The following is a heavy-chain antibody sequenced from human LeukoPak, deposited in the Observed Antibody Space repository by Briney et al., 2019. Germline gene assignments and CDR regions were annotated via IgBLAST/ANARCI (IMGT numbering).Heavy chain of an antibody. CDR2: ISGSGGST. Sequence: PGGSLRLSCAASGFTFSSYAMSWVRQAPGKGLEWVSAISGSGGSTYYADSVKGRFTISRDNSKNTLYLQMNSLRAEDTAVYYCAKWTGYQLLRYDAFDIWGQGTMVTVSS. CDR1: GFTFSSYA. V-gene: IGHV3-23*01. CDR3: AKWTGYQLLRYDAFDI. D-gene: IGHD2-2*01. J-gene: IGHJ3*02.